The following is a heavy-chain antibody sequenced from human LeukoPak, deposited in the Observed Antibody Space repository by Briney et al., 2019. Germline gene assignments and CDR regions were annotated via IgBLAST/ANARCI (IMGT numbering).Heavy chain of an antibody. D-gene: IGHD3-10*01. J-gene: IGHJ4*02. CDR1: GFTFSSYA. CDR2: ISGSGGST. Sequence: GGSLRLSCAASGFTFSSYAMSWVRQAPGKGLEWVSAISGSGGSTYYADSVKGRFTISRDNSKNTPYLQMNSLRAEDTAVYYSAKEGHYYGSGSYAGYSGQGTLVTVSS. CDR3: AKEGHYYGSGSYAGY. V-gene: IGHV3-23*01.